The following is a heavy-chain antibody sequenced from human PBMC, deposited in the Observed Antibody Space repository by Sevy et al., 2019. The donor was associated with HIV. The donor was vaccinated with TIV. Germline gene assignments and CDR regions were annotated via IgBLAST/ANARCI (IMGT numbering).Heavy chain of an antibody. CDR1: GFTFSSYD. J-gene: IGHJ3*01. Sequence: SLRLSCAASGFTFSSYDMHWVRHSTGKGLEWVSVIGSVGETRYAHSVKGRFTISRENTKNSLYLQMNSLRAGDTAVYYCARGGSDALDFWGLGTMVTVSS. CDR2: IGSVGET. CDR3: ARGGSDALDF. D-gene: IGHD5-12*01. V-gene: IGHV3-13*01.